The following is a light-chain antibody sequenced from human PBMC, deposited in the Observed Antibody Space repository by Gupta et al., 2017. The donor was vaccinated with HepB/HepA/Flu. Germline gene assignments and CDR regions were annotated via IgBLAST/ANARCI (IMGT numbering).Light chain of an antibody. CDR3: AAGDDSRKDYV. CDR1: SSNIGRNN. J-gene: IGLJ1*01. V-gene: IGLV1-44*01. CDR2: HSD. Sequence: QSALTQPPSASGTQPGQTVTISCSGSSSNIGRNNVDWYQHVPGAAPKLLIYHSDQRRSGVPDRFSGSKYATSASVTTSGVHAEDEADYYCAAGDDSRKDYVFGSGTKVTVL.